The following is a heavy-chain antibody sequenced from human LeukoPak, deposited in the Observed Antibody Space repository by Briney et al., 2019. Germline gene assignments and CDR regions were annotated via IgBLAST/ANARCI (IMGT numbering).Heavy chain of an antibody. CDR3: AKGQERTRIAARPSAFDF. V-gene: IGHV3-13*01. CDR2: IGTAGDT. J-gene: IGHJ4*02. D-gene: IGHD6-6*01. CDR1: GFTFNSYD. Sequence: GGSLRLSCAASGFTFNSYDMHWVRQATGKGLEWVSAIGTAGDTYYPGSVKGRFTISRDNSKNTLYLQMNTLRAEDTAIYYCAKGQERTRIAARPSAFDFWGQGTLVTVSS.